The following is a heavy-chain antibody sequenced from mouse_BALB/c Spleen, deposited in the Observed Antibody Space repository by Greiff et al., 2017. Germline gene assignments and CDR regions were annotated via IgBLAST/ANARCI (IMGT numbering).Heavy chain of an antibody. D-gene: IGHD2-14*01. V-gene: IGHV1S56*01. CDR2: IYPGDGST. CDR3: ARGDYRYAWFAY. J-gene: IGHJ3*01. Sequence: QVQLQQSGAELARPGALVKISCKASGYTFTSYDINWVKQRPGQGLEWIGWIYPGDGSTKYNEKFKGKATLTADKSSSTAYMQLSSLTSENSAVYFCARGDYRYAWFAYWGQGTLVTVSA. CDR1: GYTFTSYD.